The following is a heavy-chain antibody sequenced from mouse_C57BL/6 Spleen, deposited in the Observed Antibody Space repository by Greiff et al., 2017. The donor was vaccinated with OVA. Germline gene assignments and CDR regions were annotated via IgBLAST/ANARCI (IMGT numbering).Heavy chain of an antibody. CDR2: ISYDGSN. V-gene: IGHV3-6*01. CDR3: AREGSWYFDV. Sequence: DVQLQESGPGLVKPSQSLSLTCSVTGYSITSGYYWNWIRQFPGNKLEWMGYISYDGSNNYNPSLKNRISITRDTSKNQFFLKLNSVTTEDTATYYCAREGSWYFDVWGTGTTVTVSS. D-gene: IGHD1-1*01. CDR1: GYSITSGYY. J-gene: IGHJ1*03.